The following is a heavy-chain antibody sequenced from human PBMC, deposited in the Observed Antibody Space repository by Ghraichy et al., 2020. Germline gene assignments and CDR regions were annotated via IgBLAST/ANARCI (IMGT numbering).Heavy chain of an antibody. J-gene: IGHJ6*02. D-gene: IGHD4-17*01. Sequence: GGSLRLSCAASGFTFGSYWMHWVRQAPGKGLVWVSPINSDGSSTSYADFVKGRFTVSRDNAKNTLFLQMNSLRAEDTAVYYCARVRGSDYGILYGMDVWGQGTTVTVSS. CDR1: GFTFGSYW. V-gene: IGHV3-74*01. CDR2: INSDGSST. CDR3: ARVRGSDYGILYGMDV.